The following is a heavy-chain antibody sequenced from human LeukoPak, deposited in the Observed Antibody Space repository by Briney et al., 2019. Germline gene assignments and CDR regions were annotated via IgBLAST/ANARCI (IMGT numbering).Heavy chain of an antibody. V-gene: IGHV3-48*03. CDR2: ISSSGSTI. CDR1: GFTFSSYE. D-gene: IGHD3-22*01. J-gene: IGHJ4*02. CDR3: ARTSSGYYIDY. Sequence: GGSLRLSCAASGFTFSSYEMNWVRQAPGKGLEWVSYISSSGSTIYYADSVKGRFTISRDNAKNSLYLQMNSLRAEDTAVYYCARTSSGYYIDYWGQGTLVTVSS.